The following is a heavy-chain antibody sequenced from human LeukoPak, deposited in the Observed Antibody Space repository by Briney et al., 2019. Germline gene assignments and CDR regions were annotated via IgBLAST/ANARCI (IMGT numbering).Heavy chain of an antibody. V-gene: IGHV3-21*01. CDR1: GFSFSTNT. CDR2: ISSTSAYI. D-gene: IGHD2-2*01. Sequence: GGSLRLSCAASGFSFSTNTMNWVRQAPGKGLEWVSSISSTSAYIYYADSVKGRFTISRDNAKNSVYLQMNSLRAEDTAVYYCARDLVRPGHFDFWGQGTLVTVSS. CDR3: ARDLVRPGHFDF. J-gene: IGHJ4*02.